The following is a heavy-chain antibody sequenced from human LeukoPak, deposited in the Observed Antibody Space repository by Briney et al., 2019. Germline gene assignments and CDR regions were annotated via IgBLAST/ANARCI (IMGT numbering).Heavy chain of an antibody. J-gene: IGHJ4*02. CDR1: GGSISSSNW. V-gene: IGHV4-4*02. D-gene: IGHD3-3*01. CDR3: ARYDFWSAGGYYFDY. CDR2: IYYSGST. Sequence: SETLSLTCAVSGGSISSSNWWSWVRQPPGEGLEWIGYIYYSGSTNYNPSLKSRVTISVDTSKNQFSLKLSSVTAADTAVYYCARYDFWSAGGYYFDYWGQGTLVTVSS.